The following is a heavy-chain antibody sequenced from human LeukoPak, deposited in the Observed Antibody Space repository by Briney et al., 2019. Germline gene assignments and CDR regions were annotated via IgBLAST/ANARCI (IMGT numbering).Heavy chain of an antibody. CDR1: GFTFSSYA. V-gene: IGHV3-23*01. CDR2: ISGISDST. J-gene: IGHJ4*02. D-gene: IGHD5-12*01. CDR3: AKELSAYDGAFDY. Sequence: PGGSLRLSCAASGFTFSSYAMNWVRQAPGKGLEWVSTISGISDSTYYADSVRGRFTISRDNSKNTLYLQMNSLRAEDTAVYYCAKELSAYDGAFDYWGQGTLVTVSS.